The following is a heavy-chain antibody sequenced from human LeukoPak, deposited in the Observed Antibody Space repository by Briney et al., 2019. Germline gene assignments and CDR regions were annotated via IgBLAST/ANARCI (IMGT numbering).Heavy chain of an antibody. CDR3: ARKGARPFDY. V-gene: IGHV1-46*01. CDR1: GYTFTSYY. D-gene: IGHD6-6*01. CDR2: INPSGGDT. J-gene: IGHJ4*02. Sequence: ASVKVSCKPSGYTFTSYYMHWVRQAPGQGLEWMGIINPSGGDTSYAQKFQGRVTTTRDPSTSTVYMEVVSLRPEDTAVYYCARKGARPFDYWGQGTLVTVSS.